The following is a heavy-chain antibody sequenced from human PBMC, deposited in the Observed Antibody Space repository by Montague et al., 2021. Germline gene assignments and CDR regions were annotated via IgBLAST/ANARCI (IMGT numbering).Heavy chain of an antibody. J-gene: IGHJ5*02. V-gene: IGHV4-39*07. CDR1: GGSISSSSYY. CDR2: IYYSGNS. CDR3: ARVFSSWYVGWFDP. D-gene: IGHD6-13*01. Sequence: SETLSLTCTVSGGSISSSSYYWGWIRQPPGKGLEWIGSIYYSGNSFYHPSLKSRITMAVDTSKNQFSLKLSSVTAADTAIYYCARVFSSWYVGWFDPWGQGTLVTVSS.